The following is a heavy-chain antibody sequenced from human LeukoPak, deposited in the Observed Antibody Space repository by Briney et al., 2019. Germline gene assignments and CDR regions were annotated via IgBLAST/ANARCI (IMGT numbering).Heavy chain of an antibody. V-gene: IGHV3-48*01. CDR1: GITFITHS. Sequence: GRSLRLSCAASGITFITHSLNWVRQLPGKWLEWISYISSKSSTIYYAYTVRGRFTISRDDANCSLYLQMKSLRADDTAVYYCATLEFADYWGEGGTVTVSS. CDR3: ATLEFADY. D-gene: IGHD3-10*01. CDR2: ISSKSSTI. J-gene: IGHJ4*02.